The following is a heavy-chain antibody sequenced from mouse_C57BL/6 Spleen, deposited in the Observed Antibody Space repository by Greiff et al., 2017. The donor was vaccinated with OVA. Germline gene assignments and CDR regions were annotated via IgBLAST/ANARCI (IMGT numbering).Heavy chain of an antibody. J-gene: IGHJ2*01. CDR2: IDPSDSET. D-gene: IGHD2-4*01. Sequence: VQLQQPGAELVRPGSSVKLSCKASGYTFTSYWMHWVKQRPIQGLDWIGNIDPSDSETHYNQKFKDKATLTVYKSSSTAYMQLSSLTSEDSAVYYCARDDLRYFDYWGQGTTLTVSS. CDR3: ARDDLRYFDY. CDR1: GYTFTSYW. V-gene: IGHV1-52*01.